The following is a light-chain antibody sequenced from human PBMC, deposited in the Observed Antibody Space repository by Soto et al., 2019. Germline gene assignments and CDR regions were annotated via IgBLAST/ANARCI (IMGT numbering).Light chain of an antibody. CDR2: GTS. CDR3: QQYSNYQGT. Sequence: EIVMTQSPATLSVSPGERATLSCRGSQSVSSNLAWYQQKPGQAPRLLIYGTSTRANDIPARLSGSGSGTELTLTISSLQSEDSAVYYCQQYSNYQGTFGQGTKVELK. J-gene: IGKJ1*01. CDR1: QSVSSN. V-gene: IGKV3-15*01.